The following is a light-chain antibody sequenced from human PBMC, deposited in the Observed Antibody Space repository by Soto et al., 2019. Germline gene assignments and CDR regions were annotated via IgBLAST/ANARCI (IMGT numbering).Light chain of an antibody. V-gene: IGKV3-20*01. J-gene: IGKJ1*01. CDR3: QQYDSSPEWT. CDR1: QSVSSSY. CDR2: XAX. Sequence: EIELTQSPGTLSLSPGERATLSCRASQSVSSSYLAWYQQKPGQXXXLXXYXAXSRATGIPDRFSGSGSGTDFTLTISRLEPEDFAVYYCQQYDSSPEWTFGQGTKVDIK.